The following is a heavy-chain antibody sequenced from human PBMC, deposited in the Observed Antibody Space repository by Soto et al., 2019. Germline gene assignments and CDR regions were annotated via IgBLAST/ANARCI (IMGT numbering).Heavy chain of an antibody. Sequence: ELQLVQSGAEVKKPGESLKISCKGSGYNLVNYWMGWVRQMHGKGLEWMGIIYPGNSDTRYSPSFQGQVTISADTSISTAYLEWSSLKASDTAIYYCARHVYYDVLKKNYWGQGTLVTVSS. CDR2: IYPGNSDT. CDR1: GYNLVNYW. CDR3: ARHVYYDVLKKNY. V-gene: IGHV5-51*01. D-gene: IGHD3-9*01. J-gene: IGHJ4*02.